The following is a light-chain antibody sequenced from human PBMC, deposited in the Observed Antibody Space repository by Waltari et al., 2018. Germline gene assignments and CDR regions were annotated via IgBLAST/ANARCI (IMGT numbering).Light chain of an antibody. Sequence: DIQMTQSPSTLSASVGDTVTITGRASQSISTWLAWYQQKPGKAPKLLIYDASILESGVPSRFSGSGSGTEFTLTISSLQPDDFATYYCQQYNSYLLTFGGGTKVEIK. CDR1: QSISTW. CDR3: QQYNSYLLT. CDR2: DAS. J-gene: IGKJ4*01. V-gene: IGKV1-5*01.